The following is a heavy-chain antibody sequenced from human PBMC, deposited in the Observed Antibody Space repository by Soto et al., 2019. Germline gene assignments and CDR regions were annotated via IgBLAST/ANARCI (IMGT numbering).Heavy chain of an antibody. Sequence: SETLSLTCTVSGGSVSSGSYYWSWIRQPPGKGLEWIGYIYYSGCTNYNPSLKSRVTISVDTSKNQFSLKLSSVTAADTAVYYCARDYDFWSGSMKGFDPWGQGTRVTVSS. CDR1: GGSVSSGSYY. D-gene: IGHD3-3*01. V-gene: IGHV4-61*01. CDR3: ARDYDFWSGSMKGFDP. CDR2: IYYSGCT. J-gene: IGHJ5*02.